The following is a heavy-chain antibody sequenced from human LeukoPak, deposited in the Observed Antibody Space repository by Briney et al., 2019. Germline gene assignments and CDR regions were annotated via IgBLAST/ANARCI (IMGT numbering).Heavy chain of an antibody. Sequence: PGGSLRLSCAASGFTFSSYWMHWVRQGPGEGLVWVSRINSDGKSTSYADSVKGRFTISGDTAKDTLYLQMNSLRAEDTAVYFCAKSRAGSSGFYFDYWGQGTLVTVSS. CDR1: GFTFSSYW. CDR2: INSDGKST. D-gene: IGHD3-22*01. CDR3: AKSRAGSSGFYFDY. J-gene: IGHJ4*02. V-gene: IGHV3-74*01.